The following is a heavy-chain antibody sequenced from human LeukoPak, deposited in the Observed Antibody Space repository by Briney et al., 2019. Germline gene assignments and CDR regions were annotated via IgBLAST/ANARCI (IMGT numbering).Heavy chain of an antibody. CDR1: GGSFNGYY. Sequence: SETLSLTCAVYGGSFNGYYWSWIRQPPGKGLEWIGEINHSGSTNYNPSLKSRVTISVDTSKNQFSLKLSSVTAADTAVYYCARGRWLPFDYWGQGTLVTVSS. CDR2: INHSGST. J-gene: IGHJ4*02. CDR3: ARGRWLPFDY. V-gene: IGHV4-34*01. D-gene: IGHD4-23*01.